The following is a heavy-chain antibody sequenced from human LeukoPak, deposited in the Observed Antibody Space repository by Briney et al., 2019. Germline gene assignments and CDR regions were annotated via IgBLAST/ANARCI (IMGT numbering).Heavy chain of an antibody. CDR3: ARIHFGDYGVRSDY. CDR1: GYPISLGYY. D-gene: IGHD4/OR15-4a*01. Sequence: SETLSLTCTVSGYPISLGYYWGWVRQAPGKGLEWLATIYYSGSKYFNSSLKSRISISQDASNNQFSLSLTSVTAADTAVYYCARIHFGDYGVRSDYWGQGSLVVVSS. J-gene: IGHJ4*02. CDR2: IYYSGSK. V-gene: IGHV4-38-2*02.